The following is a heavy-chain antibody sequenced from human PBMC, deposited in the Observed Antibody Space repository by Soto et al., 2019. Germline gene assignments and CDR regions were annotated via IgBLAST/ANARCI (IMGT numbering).Heavy chain of an antibody. CDR3: ARDNTAIVTGYYYYYYMDV. V-gene: IGHV3-21*01. CDR2: ISSSSSYI. CDR1: GFTFSSYS. D-gene: IGHD3-9*01. J-gene: IGHJ6*03. Sequence: GGSLRLSCAASGFTFSSYSMNWVRQAPGKGLEWVSSISSSSSYIYYADSVKGRFTISRDNAKNSLYLQMNSLRAEDTAVYYCARDNTAIVTGYYYYYYMDVWGKETTVTVSS.